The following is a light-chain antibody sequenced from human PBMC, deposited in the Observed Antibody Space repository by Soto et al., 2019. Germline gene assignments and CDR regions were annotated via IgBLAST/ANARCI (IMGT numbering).Light chain of an antibody. Sequence: QSALTHPPSVSGSPGQSVTISCTGTSSDVGSSNGVSWYQQPPGTAPKLMIYDVSNRPSGVPDRFSGSKSGNTASLTISGLQAKDEADYYCSSYTSSSTDVFVPGTKFPVL. J-gene: IGLJ1*01. CDR3: SSYTSSSTDV. CDR2: DVS. V-gene: IGLV2-18*02. CDR1: SSDVGSSNG.